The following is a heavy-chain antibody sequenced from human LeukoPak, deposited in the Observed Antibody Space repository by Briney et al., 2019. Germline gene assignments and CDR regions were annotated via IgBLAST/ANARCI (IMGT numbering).Heavy chain of an antibody. CDR2: IYYSGST. CDR1: GGSISSYY. V-gene: IGHV4-59*08. J-gene: IGHJ6*02. CDR3: ARHNWNDGYGMDV. D-gene: IGHD1-20*01. Sequence: SETLSLTCTVSGGSISSYYWSWIRQPPGKGLEWIGYIYYSGSTNYNPSLKSRVTISVDTSKNQFSLKLSSVTAADTAVYYCARHNWNDGYGMDVWGQGTTVTVSS.